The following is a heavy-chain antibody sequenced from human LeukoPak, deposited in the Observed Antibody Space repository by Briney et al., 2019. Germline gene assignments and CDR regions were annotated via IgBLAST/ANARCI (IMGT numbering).Heavy chain of an antibody. J-gene: IGHJ1*01. Sequence: ASETLSLTCTVSGGSINNYYWSWIRQPPGKGLEWIGYIYYSGTTKYNPSLSSRVTISVDTSKNQFSLNLTSVTAADTAVYYCAREGIRGSYYTEWGQGTLVIVSS. CDR1: GGSINNYY. D-gene: IGHD1-26*01. V-gene: IGHV4-59*01. CDR2: IYYSGTT. CDR3: AREGIRGSYYTE.